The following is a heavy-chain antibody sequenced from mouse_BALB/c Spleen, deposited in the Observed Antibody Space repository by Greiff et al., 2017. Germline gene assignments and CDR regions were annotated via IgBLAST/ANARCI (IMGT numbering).Heavy chain of an antibody. CDR3: ARGSSTISMDY. J-gene: IGHJ4*01. Sequence: VQLQESGAELMKPGASVKISCKATGYTFSSYWIEWVKQRPGQGLEWIGVINPGSGGTNYNEKFKGKATLTADKSSSTAYMQLSSLTSDDSAVYFCARGSSTISMDYWGQGTSVTVSS. CDR2: INPGSGGT. CDR1: GYTFSSYW. V-gene: IGHV1-54*03. D-gene: IGHD2-1*01.